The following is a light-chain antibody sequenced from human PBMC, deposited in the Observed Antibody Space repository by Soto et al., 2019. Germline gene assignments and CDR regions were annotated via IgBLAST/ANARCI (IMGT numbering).Light chain of an antibody. J-gene: IGLJ3*02. Sequence: QSALTQPPSASGSPGQSATFSCTGTSKDIGSYNYISWYKQHPGEAPKLIIYEVTKRPSGVPDRFSASKSGNTASLTVSGLQAEDEADYYCNSYAGRNTWVFGGGTKLTVL. CDR1: SKDIGSYNY. CDR3: NSYAGRNTWV. CDR2: EVT. V-gene: IGLV2-8*01.